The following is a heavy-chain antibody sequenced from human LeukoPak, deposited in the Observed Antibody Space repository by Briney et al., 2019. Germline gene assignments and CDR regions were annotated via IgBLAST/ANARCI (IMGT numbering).Heavy chain of an antibody. V-gene: IGHV4-34*01. J-gene: IGHJ4*02. CDR3: ARGRNYDFWSGYYNLAYFDY. Sequence: PSETLSLTCAVYGGSISGYYWSWIRQPPGKGLEWIGEINHSGSTNYNPSLKSRVTISVDTSKNQFSLKLSSVTAADTAVYYCARGRNYDFWSGYYNLAYFDYWGQGTLVTVSS. CDR1: GGSISGYY. CDR2: INHSGST. D-gene: IGHD3-3*01.